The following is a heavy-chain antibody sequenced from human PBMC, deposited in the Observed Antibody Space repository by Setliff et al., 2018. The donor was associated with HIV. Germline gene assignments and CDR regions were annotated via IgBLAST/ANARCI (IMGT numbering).Heavy chain of an antibody. D-gene: IGHD3-22*01. V-gene: IGHV1-2*06. CDR3: ARDFTYDYDSSGPG. CDR1: GYTFTGYY. J-gene: IGHJ4*02. Sequence: ASVNVSCKTSGYTFTGYYIHWVRQVPGQGLEWMGRINPNTGGTDYAQKFQGRVTMTGDTSISTAYMELSRLRSDDTAVYYCARDFTYDYDSSGPGWGQGTPVTVSS. CDR2: INPNTGGT.